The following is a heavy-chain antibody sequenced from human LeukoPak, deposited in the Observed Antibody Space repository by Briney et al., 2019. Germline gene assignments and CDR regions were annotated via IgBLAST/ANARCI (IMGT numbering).Heavy chain of an antibody. Sequence: PGGSLRLSCTASGFTFGDYALGWFRQAPGKGLEWVGFIRSKVYGRTTEDAASVKGRFTFSRDDSNSIAYLQMNSLTTEDTAVYYRSRGIAAVAGYYFDHWGQGALVTVSS. CDR2: IRSKVYGRTT. J-gene: IGHJ4*02. CDR1: GFTFGDYA. D-gene: IGHD6-19*01. CDR3: SRGIAAVAGYYFDH. V-gene: IGHV3-49*03.